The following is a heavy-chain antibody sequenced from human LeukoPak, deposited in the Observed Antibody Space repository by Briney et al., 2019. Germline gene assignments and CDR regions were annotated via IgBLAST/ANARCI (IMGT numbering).Heavy chain of an antibody. D-gene: IGHD6-13*01. CDR1: GFTFSSYA. V-gene: IGHV3-23*01. CDR2: ISGSGGST. J-gene: IGHJ4*02. CDR3: AAGMVAAAGPRGGGFDY. Sequence: GGSLRLSCAASGFTFSSYAMSWVRQAPGKGLEWVSAISGSGGSTYYADSVKGRFTISRDNSKNTLYLRMNSLRAEARAVYDWAAGMVAAAGPRGGGFDYWGQGTLVTVSS.